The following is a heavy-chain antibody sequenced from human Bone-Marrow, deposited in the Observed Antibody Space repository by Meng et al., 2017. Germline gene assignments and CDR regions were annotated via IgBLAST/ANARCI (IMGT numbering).Heavy chain of an antibody. Sequence: ASVKVSCKPSGYNFPDYYIHWVRRAPGQGLEWMGRINPKSGDTHYAQKFQARVTMTGDTSISTAYMELSGLRSEDTAVYYCARPTAYCSSTSCYDAFDIWDQGTMITVSS. V-gene: IGHV1-2*06. CDR2: INPKSGDT. CDR3: ARPTAYCSSTSCYDAFDI. D-gene: IGHD2-2*01. CDR1: GYNFPDYY. J-gene: IGHJ3*02.